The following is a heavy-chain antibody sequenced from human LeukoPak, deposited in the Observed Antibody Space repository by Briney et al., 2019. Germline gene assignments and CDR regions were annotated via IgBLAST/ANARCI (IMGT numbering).Heavy chain of an antibody. D-gene: IGHD4-17*01. CDR2: ISAYNGNT. CDR1: GYTFTSYG. CDR3: ARAVYGGYRGFFDY. Sequence: ASVKVSCKGSGYTFTSYGISWVRQAPGQGLEWMGWISAYNGNTNYAQKLQGRVTMTTDTSTSTAYMELRSLRSDDTAVYYCARAVYGGYRGFFDYWGQGTLVTVSS. V-gene: IGHV1-18*01. J-gene: IGHJ4*02.